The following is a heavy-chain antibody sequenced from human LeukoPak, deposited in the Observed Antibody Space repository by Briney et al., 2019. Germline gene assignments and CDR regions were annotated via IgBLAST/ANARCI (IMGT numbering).Heavy chain of an antibody. Sequence: GSSVKVSCKASGGTFSSYAISWVRQAPGQGLEWMGGFDPEDGETIYAQKFQGRVTMTEDTSTDTAYMELSSLRSEDTAVYYCASRVAGDGGIDYWGQGTLVTVSS. J-gene: IGHJ4*02. CDR2: FDPEDGET. D-gene: IGHD3-16*01. CDR1: GGTFSSYA. V-gene: IGHV1-24*01. CDR3: ASRVAGDGGIDY.